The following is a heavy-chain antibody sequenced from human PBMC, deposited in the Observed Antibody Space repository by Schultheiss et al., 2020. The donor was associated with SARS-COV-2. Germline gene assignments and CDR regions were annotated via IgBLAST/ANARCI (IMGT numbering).Heavy chain of an antibody. D-gene: IGHD6-19*01. CDR1: GYTLTTYA. CDR3: ARDRLDTGVAGEFDP. V-gene: IGHV1-18*01. J-gene: IGHJ5*02. Sequence: ASVKVSCKASGYTLTTYAISWVRQAPGQGLEWMGWISPYNGNTNYARKLQGRVTMTADTSTNTVYMELRSLRSDDTALYYCARDRLDTGVAGEFDPWGQGTLVTVSS. CDR2: ISPYNGNT.